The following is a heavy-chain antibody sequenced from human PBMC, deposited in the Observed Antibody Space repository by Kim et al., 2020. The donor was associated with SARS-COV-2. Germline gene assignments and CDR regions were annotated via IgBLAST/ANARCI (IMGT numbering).Heavy chain of an antibody. J-gene: IGHJ4*02. V-gene: IGHV1-3*04. Sequence: ASVKVSCKASGYTFTTYNIHWVRQAPGQGLEWMGWINSGKGSTKYSQKFQGRVSISRDTSASTAYIELSSLGSEDTAVYYCVTGGGPAWGQGTLVTVSS. CDR1: GYTFTTYN. CDR2: INSGKGST. CDR3: VTGGGPA. D-gene: IGHD5-12*01.